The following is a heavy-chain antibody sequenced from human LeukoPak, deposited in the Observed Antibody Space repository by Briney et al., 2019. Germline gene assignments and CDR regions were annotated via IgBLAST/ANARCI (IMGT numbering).Heavy chain of an antibody. CDR1: GGSISSGDYY. CDR2: IYYSGST. D-gene: IGHD4-23*01. CDR3: ARPGTASGNDAFDI. J-gene: IGHJ3*02. V-gene: IGHV4-30-4*08. Sequence: SETLSLTCTVSGGSISSGDYYWSWIRQPPGKGLEWIGYIYYSGSTYYNPSLKSRVTISVDTSKNQFSLKLSSVTATDTAVYYCARPGTASGNDAFDIWGQGTMVTVSS.